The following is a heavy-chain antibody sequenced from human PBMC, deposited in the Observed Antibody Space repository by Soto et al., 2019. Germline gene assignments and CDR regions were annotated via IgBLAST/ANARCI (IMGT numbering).Heavy chain of an antibody. J-gene: IGHJ4*02. D-gene: IGHD3-22*01. CDR3: ARGMGSTGYYLGEFDY. CDR2: IFHSGST. Sequence: QLQLQESGSGLMKPSQTLSLTCAVSGGSISSGGYSWNWIRQPPGKGLEWIGYIFHSGSTYYNPSLMSRVTISEDRAKNHFSLKLSSVTAADTAVYYCARGMGSTGYYLGEFDYWGQGALVTVSS. V-gene: IGHV4-30-2*01. CDR1: GGSISSGGYS.